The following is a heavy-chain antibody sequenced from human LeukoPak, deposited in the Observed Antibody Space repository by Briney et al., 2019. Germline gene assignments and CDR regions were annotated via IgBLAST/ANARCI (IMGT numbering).Heavy chain of an antibody. Sequence: GGSLRLSCVTSGFFFSSFWMKWVRQAPGKGLEWVSYISSSSSTIYYADSVKGRFTISRDNAKNSLYLQMNSLRAEDTAVYYCARVQLAQFDYWGQGTLVTVSS. V-gene: IGHV3-48*01. D-gene: IGHD1-1*01. CDR2: ISSSSSTI. CDR3: ARVQLAQFDY. CDR1: GFFFSSFW. J-gene: IGHJ4*02.